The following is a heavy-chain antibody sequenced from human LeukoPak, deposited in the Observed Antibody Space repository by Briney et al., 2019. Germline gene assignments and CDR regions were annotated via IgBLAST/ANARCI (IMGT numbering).Heavy chain of an antibody. Sequence: GGSLRLSCAASGFTFTTYSMNWVRQAPGKGLEWVSYISSSSSTIYYADSVKGRFTISRDNAKNSLYLQMNSLRAEDTAVYYCARDGGYCSSTNCYLGVWGQGTMVTVSS. J-gene: IGHJ3*01. D-gene: IGHD2-2*01. CDR1: GFTFTTYS. CDR2: ISSSSSTI. CDR3: ARDGGYCSSTNCYLGV. V-gene: IGHV3-48*01.